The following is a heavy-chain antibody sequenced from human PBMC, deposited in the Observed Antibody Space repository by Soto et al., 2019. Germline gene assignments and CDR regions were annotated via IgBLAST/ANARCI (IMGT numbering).Heavy chain of an antibody. Sequence: SETLSLTCTVSGGSISGHYWSWIRQSPGKGLEWIAYIYYSGSTNYNPSLKSRVTISVDTSKNQFSLKLSSVTAADTAVYYCVRTLTSGRKDSWGQGTLVTVS. CDR2: IYYSGST. J-gene: IGHJ5*01. D-gene: IGHD3-10*01. V-gene: IGHV4-59*11. CDR1: GGSISGHY. CDR3: VRTLTSGRKDS.